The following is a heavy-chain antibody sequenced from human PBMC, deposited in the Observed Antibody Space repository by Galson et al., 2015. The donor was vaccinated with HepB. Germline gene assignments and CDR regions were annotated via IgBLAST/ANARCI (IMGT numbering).Heavy chain of an antibody. Sequence: CAISGDSVSSNSAAWNWIRQSPSRGLEWLGRTYYRSKWYNDYAVSAKSRITINPDTSKNQFSLQLNSVTPEDTAVYYCAREGIAVAGKRVSNWFDPWGQGTLVTVSS. CDR1: GDSVSSNSAA. J-gene: IGHJ5*02. CDR2: TYYRSKWYN. CDR3: AREGIAVAGKRVSNWFDP. D-gene: IGHD6-19*01. V-gene: IGHV6-1*01.